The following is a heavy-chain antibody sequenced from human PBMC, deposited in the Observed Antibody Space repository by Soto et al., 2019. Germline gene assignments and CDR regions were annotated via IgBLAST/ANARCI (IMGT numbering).Heavy chain of an antibody. CDR2: IYYSGST. Sequence: SETLSLTCTVSGGSISSGDYYWSWIRQPPGKGLEWIGYIYYSGSTYYNPSLKSRVTISVDTSKNQFSLKLSSVTAADTAVYYCARAAGYCSSTSCQMGFDYWGQGTLVTVSS. CDR3: ARAAGYCSSTSCQMGFDY. V-gene: IGHV4-30-4*01. J-gene: IGHJ4*02. CDR1: GGSISSGDYY. D-gene: IGHD2-2*01.